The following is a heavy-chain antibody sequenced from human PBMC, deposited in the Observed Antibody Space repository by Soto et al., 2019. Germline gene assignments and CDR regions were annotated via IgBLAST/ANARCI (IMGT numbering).Heavy chain of an antibody. CDR1: GDSISASTYY. V-gene: IGHV4-39*01. Sequence: SETLSLTCIVSGDSISASTYYWGWVRQPPGEGLEWIGSIYYDGTTYSNPSLKSRVSLSVDTSTNQFSLQLTSVTAADTAVYYCSRHGVNSPFRFWGQGTMVTVSS. CDR2: IYYDGTT. D-gene: IGHD3-3*01. CDR3: SRHGVNSPFRF. J-gene: IGHJ3*01.